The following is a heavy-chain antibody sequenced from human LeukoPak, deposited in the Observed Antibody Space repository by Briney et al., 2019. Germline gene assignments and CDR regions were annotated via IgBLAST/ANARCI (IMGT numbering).Heavy chain of an antibody. CDR1: GGSFSGYY. J-gene: IGHJ5*02. Sequence: SETLSLTCAVYGGSFSGYYWSWIRQPPGKGLEWIGEINHSGSTNYNPSLKSRVTISVDTSKNQFSLKLSSVTAADTAVYYCARKGRARYPRRATGWFDPWGQGTLVTVSS. CDR2: INHSGST. V-gene: IGHV4-34*01. CDR3: ARKGRARYPRRATGWFDP. D-gene: IGHD3-9*01.